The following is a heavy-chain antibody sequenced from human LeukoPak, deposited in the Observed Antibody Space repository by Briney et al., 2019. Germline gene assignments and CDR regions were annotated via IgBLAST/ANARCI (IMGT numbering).Heavy chain of an antibody. J-gene: IGHJ6*03. CDR1: GYTFTSYG. D-gene: IGHD6-13*01. V-gene: IGHV1-18*01. Sequence: ASVKVSCKASGYTFTSYGISWVRQAPGQGLEWMGWISAYNGNTNYAQKLQGRVTMTTDTSTSTAYMELRSLRSDDTAVYYCARDRVGQQLVGRKHYYYYMDVWGKGTTVTISS. CDR2: ISAYNGNT. CDR3: ARDRVGQQLVGRKHYYYYMDV.